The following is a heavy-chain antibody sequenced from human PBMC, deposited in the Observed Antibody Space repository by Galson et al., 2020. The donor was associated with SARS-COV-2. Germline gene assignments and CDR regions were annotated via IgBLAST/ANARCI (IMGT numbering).Heavy chain of an antibody. CDR3: ARYPTDLSYDYGDSTEVGYYYGMDV. CDR2: IIPIFGTA. V-gene: IGHV1-69*13. Sequence: SVKVSCKASGGTFSSYAISWVRQAPGQGLEWMGGIIPIFGTANYAQKFQGRVTITADESTSTAYMELSSLRSEDTAVYYCARYPTDLSYDYGDSTEVGYYYGMDVWGQGTTVTVSS. J-gene: IGHJ6*02. CDR1: GGTFSSYA. D-gene: IGHD4-17*01.